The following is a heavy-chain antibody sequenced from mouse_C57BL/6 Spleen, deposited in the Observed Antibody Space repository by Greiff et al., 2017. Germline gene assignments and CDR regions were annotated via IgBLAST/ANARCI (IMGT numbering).Heavy chain of an antibody. Sequence: EVKLVESGGGLVQPGGSLKLSCAASGFTFSDYYMYWVRQTPEKRLEWVAYISNGGGSTYYPDTVKGRFTISRDNAKNTLYLQMSRLQSEDTAMYYCARQSNYDDFDYWGQGTTLTVSS. CDR3: ARQSNYDDFDY. CDR2: ISNGGGST. D-gene: IGHD2-5*01. V-gene: IGHV5-12*01. CDR1: GFTFSDYY. J-gene: IGHJ2*01.